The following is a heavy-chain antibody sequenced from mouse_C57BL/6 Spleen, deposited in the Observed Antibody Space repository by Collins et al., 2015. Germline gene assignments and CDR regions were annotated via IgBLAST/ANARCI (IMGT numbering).Heavy chain of an antibody. CDR1: GYSITSDYA. CDR3: ARSSPYDYFFAY. CDR2: ISYSGST. Sequence: DVQLQESGPGLVKPSQSLSLTCTVTGYSITSDYAWNWIRQFPGNKLEWMGYISYSGSTSYNPSLKSRISITRDTSKNQFFLQLNSVTTEDTATYYCARSSPYDYFFAYWGQGTLVTVSA. D-gene: IGHD2-4*01. V-gene: IGHV3-2*02. J-gene: IGHJ3*01.